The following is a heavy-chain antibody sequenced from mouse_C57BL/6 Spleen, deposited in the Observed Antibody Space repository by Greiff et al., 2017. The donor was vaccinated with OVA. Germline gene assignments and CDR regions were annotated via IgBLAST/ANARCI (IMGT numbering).Heavy chain of an antibody. V-gene: IGHV14-2*01. D-gene: IGHD1-1*01. CDR1: GFNIKDYY. J-gene: IGHJ2*01. Sequence: VQLQQSGAELVKPGASVKLSCTASGFNIKDYYMHWVKQRTEQGLEWLGRIAPEDGDTKYASKFQGKATITADTSSNTACLQLSSLTSEDTAVYYCARYYGSSDYWGQGTTLTVSS. CDR2: IAPEDGDT. CDR3: ARYYGSSDY.